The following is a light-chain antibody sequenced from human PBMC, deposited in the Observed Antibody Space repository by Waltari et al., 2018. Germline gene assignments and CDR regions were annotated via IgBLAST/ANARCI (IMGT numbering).Light chain of an antibody. CDR3: ATWDSSLSGGV. V-gene: IGLV1-51*01. CDR1: SSNLGNNY. J-gene: IGLJ2*01. Sequence: HSVFTPPPSVSAAPGRDVTIFCSGSSSNLGNNYVSWYQQVPGTAPKLLIFDNNERPSGIPDRFSGSKSGTSATLDITGLQTGDEAQYYCATWDSSLSGGVFGGGTKVTVL. CDR2: DNN.